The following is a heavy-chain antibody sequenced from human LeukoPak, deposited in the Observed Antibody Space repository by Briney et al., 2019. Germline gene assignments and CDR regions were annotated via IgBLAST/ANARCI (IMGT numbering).Heavy chain of an antibody. CDR3: ARDRADHDFWSVENLYYYGMDV. J-gene: IGHJ6*02. Sequence: ASVKVACKASGYTFTNYAMNWVRQAPGQGLEWMGWINTNTGNPTYAQGFTGRVVFSLDTSLSTAYLQISSIKAEDTAVYYCARDRADHDFWSVENLYYYGMDVWGQGTTVTVSS. V-gene: IGHV7-4-1*02. D-gene: IGHD3-3*01. CDR1: GYTFTNYA. CDR2: INTNTGNP.